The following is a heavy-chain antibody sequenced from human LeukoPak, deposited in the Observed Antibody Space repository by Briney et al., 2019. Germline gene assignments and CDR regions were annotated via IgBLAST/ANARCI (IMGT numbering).Heavy chain of an antibody. Sequence: PGGSLRLSCVASGFTFSSYWMSWVRQAPGKGLEWVANIKRDGKEKHYVDSVKGRFTISRDNAMNSLYLQMSSLRAEDTAVYYCAKDGAYDWNDKSDYWGQGTLVTVSS. CDR1: GFTFSSYW. CDR3: AKDGAYDWNDKSDY. CDR2: IKRDGKEK. V-gene: IGHV3-7*01. J-gene: IGHJ4*02. D-gene: IGHD1-20*01.